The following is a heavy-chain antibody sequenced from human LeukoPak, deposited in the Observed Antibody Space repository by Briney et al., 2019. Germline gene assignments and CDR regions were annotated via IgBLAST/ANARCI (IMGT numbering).Heavy chain of an antibody. Sequence: GGSLRLSCAASGFIFDDYAMYWVRQAPGKGLEWVSGISWNSRIIDYADSVKGRFTISRDNAKRALYLQMNTLTTEDTAFYFCARLTGAGSGNYYFDFWGQGTLVTVSS. J-gene: IGHJ4*02. CDR3: ARLTGAGSGNYYFDF. CDR1: GFIFDDYA. D-gene: IGHD3-9*01. CDR2: ISWNSRII. V-gene: IGHV3-9*01.